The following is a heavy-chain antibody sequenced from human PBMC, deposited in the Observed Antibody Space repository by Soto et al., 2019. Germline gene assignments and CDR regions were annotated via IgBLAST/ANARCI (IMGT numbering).Heavy chain of an antibody. Sequence: PGGSLRLSCAASGFTFSSYGMHWVRQAPGKGLEWVAVISYDGSNKYYADSVKGRFTISRDNSKNTLYLQMNSLRAEDTAVYYCAKIYSSSWYPAEYFQHWGQGTLVTVSS. D-gene: IGHD6-13*01. CDR1: GFTFSSYG. CDR2: ISYDGSNK. V-gene: IGHV3-30*18. J-gene: IGHJ1*01. CDR3: AKIYSSSWYPAEYFQH.